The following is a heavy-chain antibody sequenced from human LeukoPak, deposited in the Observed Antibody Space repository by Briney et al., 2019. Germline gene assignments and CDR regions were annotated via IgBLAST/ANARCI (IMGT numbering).Heavy chain of an antibody. CDR3: AKGYFYYYYMDV. V-gene: IGHV3-43*02. J-gene: IGHJ6*03. Sequence: GGSLRLSCAASGFTFDDYAMHWVRQAPGKGLEWVSLISGDGGSTYYADSVKGRFTISRDNSKNSLYLQMNSLRTEDTASYYCAKGYFYYYYMDVWGKGTTVTVSS. D-gene: IGHD1-14*01. CDR1: GFTFDDYA. CDR2: ISGDGGST.